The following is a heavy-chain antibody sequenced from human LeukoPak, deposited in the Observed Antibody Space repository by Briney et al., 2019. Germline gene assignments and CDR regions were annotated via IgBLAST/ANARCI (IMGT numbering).Heavy chain of an antibody. V-gene: IGHV4-4*07. J-gene: IGHJ2*01. D-gene: IGHD2-2*01. CDR2: IYTSGST. CDR1: GDSISSYY. Sequence: EPSETLSLTCTVSGDSISSYYWSWNRQPAGKGLEWIGRIYTSGSTNYNPSLKSRVTMSVDTSKNQFSLKLSSVTAADTAVYYCAREGPAAIYWYFDLWGRGTLVTVSS. CDR3: AREGPAAIYWYFDL.